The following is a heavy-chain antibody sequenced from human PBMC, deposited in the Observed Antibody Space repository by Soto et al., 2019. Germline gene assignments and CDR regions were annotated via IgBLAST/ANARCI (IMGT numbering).Heavy chain of an antibody. V-gene: IGHV4-39*01. Sequence: PSETLSLTCTVSGGSISSSSYYWGWIRQPPGKGLEWIGSIYCSGSTYYNPSLKSRVTISVDTSKNQFSLKLSSVTAADTAVYYCARQRSEYYDFWSGYYSRSWFDPWGQGTLVTVSS. D-gene: IGHD3-3*01. CDR3: ARQRSEYYDFWSGYYSRSWFDP. CDR1: GGSISSSSYY. J-gene: IGHJ5*02. CDR2: IYCSGST.